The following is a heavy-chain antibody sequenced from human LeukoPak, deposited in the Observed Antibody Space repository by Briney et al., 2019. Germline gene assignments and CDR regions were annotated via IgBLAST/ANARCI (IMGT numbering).Heavy chain of an antibody. CDR3: ARQGTAMVFDWFDP. Sequence: PSETLSLTCTVSGGSISSSSYYWGWIRQPPGKGQEWIGSIYYSGSTYYNPSLKSRVTISVDTSKNQFSLKLSSVTAADTAVYYCARQGTAMVFDWFDPWGQGTLVTVSS. J-gene: IGHJ5*02. CDR1: GGSISSSSYY. D-gene: IGHD5-18*01. V-gene: IGHV4-39*01. CDR2: IYYSGST.